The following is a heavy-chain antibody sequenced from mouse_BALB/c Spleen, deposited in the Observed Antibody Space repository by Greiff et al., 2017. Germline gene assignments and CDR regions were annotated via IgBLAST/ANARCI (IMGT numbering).Heavy chain of an antibody. CDR1: GFTFSNYW. D-gene: IGHD2-4*01. V-gene: IGHV6-6*02. CDR2: IRLKSNNYAT. Sequence: EVQLQESGGGLVQPGGSMKLSCVASGFTFSNYWMNWVRQSPEKGLEWVAEIRLKSNNYATHYAESVKGRFTISRDDSKSSVYLQMNNLRAEDTGIYYCTMITLYAMDYWGQGTSVTVSS. CDR3: TMITLYAMDY. J-gene: IGHJ4*01.